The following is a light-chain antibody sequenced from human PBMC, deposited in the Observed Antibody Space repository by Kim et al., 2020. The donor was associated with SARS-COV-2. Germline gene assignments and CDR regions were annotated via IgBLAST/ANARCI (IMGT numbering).Light chain of an antibody. CDR3: ETWDSSLTVVM. CDR1: SSNIGNNY. J-gene: IGLJ3*02. CDR2: DNN. Sequence: GRKAPISCSGSSSNIGNNYVAWYQHLPGTAPKLLIYDNNKRPSGIPDRFSGAKSGTSATLSITGLQTGDEADYFCETWDSSLTVVMFGGGTQLTVL. V-gene: IGLV1-51*01.